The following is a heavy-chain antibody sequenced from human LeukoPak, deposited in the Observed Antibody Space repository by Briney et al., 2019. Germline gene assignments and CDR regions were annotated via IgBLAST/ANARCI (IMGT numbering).Heavy chain of an antibody. CDR2: ISSSGTNI. Sequence: GGSLRLSCAASGFTFSSYEMNWVRQAPGKGLEWVSYISSSGTNIYYADSVKGRFTISRDNAKNSLYLQMNSLRAEDTAVYYCGRETPYGGNPAFDYWGQGTLVTVSS. CDR3: GRETPYGGNPAFDY. CDR1: GFTFSSYE. D-gene: IGHD4/OR15-4a*01. V-gene: IGHV3-48*03. J-gene: IGHJ4*02.